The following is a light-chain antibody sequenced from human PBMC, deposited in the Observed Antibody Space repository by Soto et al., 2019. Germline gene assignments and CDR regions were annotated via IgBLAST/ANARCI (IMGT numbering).Light chain of an antibody. CDR1: SSDVGGYNY. J-gene: IGLJ1*01. CDR2: DVS. CDR3: CSYAGSYTLYV. Sequence: QSALTQPRSVSGYPGQSVTISCTGTSSDVGGYNYVSWYQQHPGTAPTLMIYDVSMRPSGVPDRFSGSKSGNTASLTISGLHAEDEDDYYCCSYAGSYTLYVYGTGTKVTVL. V-gene: IGLV2-11*01.